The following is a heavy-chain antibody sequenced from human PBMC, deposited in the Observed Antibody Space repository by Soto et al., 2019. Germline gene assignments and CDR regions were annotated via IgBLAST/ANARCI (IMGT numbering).Heavy chain of an antibody. Sequence: SVKVSCKASGGTFSSYAISWVRQAPGQGLEWMGGIIPIFGTANYAQKFQGRVTITADESTSTAYMELSSLRSEDTAVYYCARVPKIYSSSWYYFDYWGQGTLVTVSS. D-gene: IGHD6-13*01. CDR3: ARVPKIYSSSWYYFDY. J-gene: IGHJ4*02. CDR2: IIPIFGTA. V-gene: IGHV1-69*13. CDR1: GGTFSSYA.